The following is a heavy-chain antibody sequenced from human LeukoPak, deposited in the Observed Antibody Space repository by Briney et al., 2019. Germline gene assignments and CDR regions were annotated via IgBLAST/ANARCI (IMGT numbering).Heavy chain of an antibody. J-gene: IGHJ4*02. V-gene: IGHV4-61*02. Sequence: SETLSLTCTVSGGSISSSSYYWSWIRQPAGKGLEWIGRIYTSGSTNYNPSLKSRVTISVDTSKNQFSLKLSSVTAADTAGYYCASQPYTIFGVPPLDYGAREIRVTAPS. CDR1: GGSISSSSYY. CDR3: ASQPYTIFGVPPLDY. CDR2: IYTSGST. D-gene: IGHD3-3*01.